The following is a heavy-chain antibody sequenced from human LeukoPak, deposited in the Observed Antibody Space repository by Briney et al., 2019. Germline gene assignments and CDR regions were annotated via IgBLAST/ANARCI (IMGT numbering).Heavy chain of an antibody. CDR2: LYTGGTT. D-gene: IGHD1-1*01. Sequence: GGSLRLSCVASGFTVSSYYMSWVRQAPGKGLEWVSLLYTGGTTYYADSVEGRFTISRDDSKNTIYLQMNTLRAEDTAVCYCARGGVNYWNPRYWGQGTLVTVSS. CDR3: ARGGVNYWNPRY. J-gene: IGHJ4*02. V-gene: IGHV3-53*01. CDR1: GFTVSSYY.